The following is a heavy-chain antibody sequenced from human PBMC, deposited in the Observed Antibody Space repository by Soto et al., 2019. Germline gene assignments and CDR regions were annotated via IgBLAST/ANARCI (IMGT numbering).Heavy chain of an antibody. CDR2: IDPSDSYT. J-gene: IGHJ4*02. CDR1: GNSFNNW. Sequence: PGESLKISCKGLGNSFNNWIGWVRQMPGKGLEWMGRIDPSDSYTNYSPSFQGHVTISADKSISTAYLQWSSLKASDTAMYYCARLAGYYDSSGPDASDYWGQGTLVTV. D-gene: IGHD3-22*01. CDR3: ARLAGYYDSSGPDASDY. V-gene: IGHV5-10-1*01.